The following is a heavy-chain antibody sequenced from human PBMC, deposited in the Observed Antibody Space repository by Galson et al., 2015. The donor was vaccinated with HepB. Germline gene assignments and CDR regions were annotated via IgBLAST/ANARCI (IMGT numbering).Heavy chain of an antibody. CDR1: GYTFTSYW. J-gene: IGHJ5*02. CDR2: VYPGDSDT. V-gene: IGHV5-51*01. CDR3: ARWGYSKHNWLDP. Sequence: QSGAEVKKPGESLKISCTGSGYTFTSYWIGWVRQMPGKGLEWMGIVYPGDSDTLYSPSFQDQVTISADKSINTAYLQWSSLKASDTAMYYCARWGYSKHNWLDPWGQGTLVTVSS. D-gene: IGHD5-12*01.